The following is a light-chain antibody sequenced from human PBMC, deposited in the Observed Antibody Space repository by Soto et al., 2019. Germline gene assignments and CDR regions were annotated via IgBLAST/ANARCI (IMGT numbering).Light chain of an antibody. V-gene: IGLV2-8*01. CDR2: EVS. CDR1: SSDVGGYNY. Sequence: QAVVTQPPSASGSPGQSVTISCTGTSSDVGGYNYVSWYQQHPGKAPKLMIYEVSKQPSGVPDRFSGSKSGNTASLTVSGLQAEDEADYYCSSYAGSNPLFGGGTQLTVL. CDR3: SSYAGSNPL. J-gene: IGLJ2*01.